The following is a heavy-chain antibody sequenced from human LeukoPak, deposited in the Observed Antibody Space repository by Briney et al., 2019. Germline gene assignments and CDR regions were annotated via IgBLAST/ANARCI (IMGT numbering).Heavy chain of an antibody. CDR1: SGSISSYY. V-gene: IGHV4-59*01. Sequence: PSGTLSLTCTVSSGSISSYYWSWIRQPPGKGLEWIGYIYYSGSTNYNPSPKSRVTISVDTSRNQFSLKLSSVTAADTAVYYCARDNQVSIDYWGQGTLVTVSS. CDR2: IYYSGST. CDR3: ARDNQVSIDY. J-gene: IGHJ4*02.